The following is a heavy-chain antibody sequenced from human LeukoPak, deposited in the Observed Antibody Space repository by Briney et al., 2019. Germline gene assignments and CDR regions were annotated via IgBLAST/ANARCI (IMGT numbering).Heavy chain of an antibody. CDR3: AREYSSLDRFDY. CDR2: IYSGGRT. CDR1: GFTVSSNY. J-gene: IGHJ4*02. V-gene: IGHV3-53*01. Sequence: GGSLRLSCAASGFTVSSNYMSWVRQAPGKGLEWVSVIYSGGRTYYADSVKGRFTISRDNSKNTLYLQMNSLRAEDTAVYYCAREYSSLDRFDYWGQGTVVTVSS. D-gene: IGHD5-12*01.